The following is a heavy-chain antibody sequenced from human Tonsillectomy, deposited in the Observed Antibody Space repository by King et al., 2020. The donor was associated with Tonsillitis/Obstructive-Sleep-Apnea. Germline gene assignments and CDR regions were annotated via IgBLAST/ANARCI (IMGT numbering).Heavy chain of an antibody. Sequence: TLKESGPTLVKPTQTLTLTCTFSGFSFSTSGVAVGWIRQPPGKALEGLALIYCDDDKRYSPSLKSRLTITKDTSKNQVVLTMTNMDPVDTATYYCAHLRGYDFVWGTYRLDYWGQGTLVTVSS. CDR3: AHLRGYDFVWGTYRLDY. V-gene: IGHV2-5*02. CDR1: GFSFSTSGVA. J-gene: IGHJ4*02. CDR2: IYCDDDK. D-gene: IGHD3-16*02.